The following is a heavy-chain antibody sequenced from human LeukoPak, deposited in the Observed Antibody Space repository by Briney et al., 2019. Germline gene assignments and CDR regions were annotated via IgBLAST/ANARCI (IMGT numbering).Heavy chain of an antibody. J-gene: IGHJ5*02. CDR2: IYYSGST. D-gene: IGHD2-8*01. CDR1: GGSISSSSYY. Sequence: PSETLSLTCTVSGGSISSSSYYWGWIRQPPGKGLEWIGSIYYSGSTYYNPSLKSRVTISVDTSKNQFSLKLSSVTAADTAVYYCARQVLMVYAMNNWFDPWGQGTLVTVSS. CDR3: ARQVLMVYAMNNWFDP. V-gene: IGHV4-39*01.